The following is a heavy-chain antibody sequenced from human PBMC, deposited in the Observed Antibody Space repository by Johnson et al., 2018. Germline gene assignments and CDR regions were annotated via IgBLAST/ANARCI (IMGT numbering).Heavy chain of an antibody. D-gene: IGHD5-18*01. CDR1: GGTFSSYA. V-gene: IGHV1-69*01. Sequence: QVQLVESGAEVKKPGSSVKVSCKASGGTFSSYAISWVRQAPGQGLEWMGGIIPIFGPAHYAQKLQGRVPITADEATSTAYMELSSLRSEDTAVYYCARRMDTAMVYYYGMDVWGQGTTVTVSS. CDR2: IIPIFGPA. J-gene: IGHJ6*02. CDR3: ARRMDTAMVYYYGMDV.